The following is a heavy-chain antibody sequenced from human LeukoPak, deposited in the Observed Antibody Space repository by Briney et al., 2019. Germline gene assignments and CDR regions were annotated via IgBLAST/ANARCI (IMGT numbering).Heavy chain of an antibody. J-gene: IGHJ6*04. Sequence: GGSLRLSCSASGFTFSSYGMHWVRQAPGKGLEYVSVIYFDGHTKYYADSVKGRFTISRENSKKTLYLQMNNMTGEDTALYYCARDTGSYGMDVWGKGTTVTVSS. D-gene: IGHD1-14*01. CDR2: IYFDGHTK. CDR3: ARDTGSYGMDV. CDR1: GFTFSSYG. V-gene: IGHV3-30*03.